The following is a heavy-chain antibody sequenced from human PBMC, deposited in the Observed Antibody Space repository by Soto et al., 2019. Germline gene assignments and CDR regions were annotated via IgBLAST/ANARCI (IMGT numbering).Heavy chain of an antibody. CDR2: IYNSGCT. D-gene: IGHD3-10*01. V-gene: IGHV4-59*01. CDR1: GGSISSYY. Sequence: SETLSLTCTVSGGSISSYYWSWIRQPPGKGLEWIGCIYNSGCTNYNPSLKSRVTISVDTSKNQFSLKLSSVPAPDTAGYYCWKAAPAAIVRGVDWFDPWGQGTLVTVSS. J-gene: IGHJ5*02. CDR3: WKAAPAAIVRGVDWFDP.